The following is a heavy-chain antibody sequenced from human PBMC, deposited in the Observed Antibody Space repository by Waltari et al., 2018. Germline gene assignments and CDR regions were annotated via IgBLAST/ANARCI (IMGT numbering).Heavy chain of an antibody. J-gene: IGHJ6*03. CDR2: IYYSGST. CDR3: ARAGTGYYYYYMDV. CDR1: GGSISSSSYY. D-gene: IGHD6-19*01. Sequence: QLQLQESGPGLVKPSETLSLTCTVSGGSISSSSYYWGWIRQPPGKGLEWIGSIYYSGSTYYNPSLKSRVTISVDTSKNQFSLKLSSVTAADTAVYYCARAGTGYYYYYMDVWGKGTTVTISS. V-gene: IGHV4-39*07.